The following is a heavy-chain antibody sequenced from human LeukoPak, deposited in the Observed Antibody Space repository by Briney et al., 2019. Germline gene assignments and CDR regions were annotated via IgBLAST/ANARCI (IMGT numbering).Heavy chain of an antibody. CDR1: GGSISSSSYY. CDR3: ARQTYGSGSYGFGYYYMDV. Sequence: SSETLSLTCTVSGGSISSSSYYWGWIRQPPGKGLEWIGSIYYSGSTYYNPSLKSRVTISVDTSKNQFSLKLSSVTAADTAVYYCARQTYGSGSYGFGYYYMDVWGKGTTVTVSS. CDR2: IYYSGST. V-gene: IGHV4-39*01. D-gene: IGHD3-10*01. J-gene: IGHJ6*03.